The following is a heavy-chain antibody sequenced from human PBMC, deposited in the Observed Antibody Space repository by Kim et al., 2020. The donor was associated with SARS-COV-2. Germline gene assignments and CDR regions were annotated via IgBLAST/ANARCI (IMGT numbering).Heavy chain of an antibody. CDR2: NHSGST. J-gene: IGHJ4*02. Sequence: NHSGSTNYNPSLKSRVTISVDTSKNQFSLKLSSVTAADTAVYYCARGTRYWGQGTLVTVSS. CDR3: ARGTRY. V-gene: IGHV4-34*01.